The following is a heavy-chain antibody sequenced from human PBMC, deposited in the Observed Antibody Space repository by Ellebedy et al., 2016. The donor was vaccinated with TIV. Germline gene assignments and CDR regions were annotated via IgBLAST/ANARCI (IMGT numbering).Heavy chain of an antibody. CDR3: ARAVYYDSSGVDY. J-gene: IGHJ4*02. D-gene: IGHD3-22*01. CDR2: IKGDGSKI. V-gene: IGHV3-7*02. Sequence: GESLKISCAASGLIFSNYWMSWVRQAPGKGLEWVASIKGDGSKIYYVDSVKGRFTISRDNSKNSLYLQMNSLRDEDRAVYYCARAVYYDSSGVDYWGQGTLVTVSS. CDR1: GLIFSNYW.